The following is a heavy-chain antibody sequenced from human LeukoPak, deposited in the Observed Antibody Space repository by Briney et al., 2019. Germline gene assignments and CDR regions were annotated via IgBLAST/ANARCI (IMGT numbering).Heavy chain of an antibody. Sequence: SETLSLTCAVYGGSFSGYYWSWIRQPPGKGLEWIGEINHSGSTNYNPSLKSRVTISVDTSKNQFSLKLSSVTAADTAVYYCARGGITGNWFDPWGQGTLVTVSS. V-gene: IGHV4-34*01. CDR2: INHSGST. CDR3: ARGGITGNWFDP. D-gene: IGHD1-20*01. CDR1: GGSFSGYY. J-gene: IGHJ5*02.